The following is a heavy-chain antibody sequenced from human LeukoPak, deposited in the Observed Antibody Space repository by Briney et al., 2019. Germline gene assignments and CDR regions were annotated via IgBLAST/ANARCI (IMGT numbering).Heavy chain of an antibody. V-gene: IGHV3-53*04. CDR2: IYSGGST. CDR1: GFTVSSNY. Sequence: PGGSLRLSCAASGFTVSSNYMSWVRQAPGKGLEWVSVIYSGGSTYYADSVKGRFTISRHNSKNTLYLQTNSLRAEDTAVYYCASLYCGGDCFEDYWGQGTLVTVSS. CDR3: ASLYCGGDCFEDY. J-gene: IGHJ4*02. D-gene: IGHD2-21*02.